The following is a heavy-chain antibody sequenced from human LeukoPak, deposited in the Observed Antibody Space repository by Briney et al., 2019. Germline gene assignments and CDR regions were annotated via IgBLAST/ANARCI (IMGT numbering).Heavy chain of an antibody. CDR2: ISSSSSYI. D-gene: IGHD3-10*01. CDR1: GFTFSSYS. J-gene: IGHJ6*02. V-gene: IGHV3-21*01. CDR3: ARAYYYGSGSPSNEGYYYGMDV. Sequence: GGSLRLSCAASGFTFSSYSMNWVRQAPGKGLEWVSSISSSSSYIYYADSVKGRFTISRDNAKNSLYLQMNSLRAEDTAVNYCARAYYYGSGSPSNEGYYYGMDVWGQGTTVTVSS.